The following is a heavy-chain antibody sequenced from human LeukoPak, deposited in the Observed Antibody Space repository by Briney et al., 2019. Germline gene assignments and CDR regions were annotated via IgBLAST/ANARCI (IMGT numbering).Heavy chain of an antibody. CDR3: ARGIAAAGTTIWFDP. V-gene: IGHV1-8*01. J-gene: IGHJ5*02. D-gene: IGHD6-13*01. Sequence: VASVKVSCKASGYTFTSYDINWVRPATGQGLEWMGWMNPNSGNTGYAQKFQGRVTMTRNISISTAYMELSSLRSEDTAVYYCARGIAAAGTTIWFDPWGQGTLVTVSS. CDR1: GYTFTSYD. CDR2: MNPNSGNT.